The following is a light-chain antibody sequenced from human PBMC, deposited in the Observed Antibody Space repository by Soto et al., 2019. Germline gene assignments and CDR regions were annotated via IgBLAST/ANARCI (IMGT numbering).Light chain of an antibody. CDR2: EVS. J-gene: IGLJ2*01. Sequence: QSALTQPPSASGSPGQSVTISCTGTSSDVGGYNYVSWYQQHPAKAPKLMIYEVSERPSGVPDRISGSKSGNTASLTLSGLQAEDEADYSCSLYAGRSLGFGGGTEVTVL. V-gene: IGLV2-8*01. CDR3: SLYAGRSLG. CDR1: SSDVGGYNY.